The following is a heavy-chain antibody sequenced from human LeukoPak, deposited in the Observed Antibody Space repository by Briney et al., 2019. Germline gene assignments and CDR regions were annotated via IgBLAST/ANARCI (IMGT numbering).Heavy chain of an antibody. CDR3: ARGMGRTTGGY. J-gene: IGHJ4*02. Sequence: GGSLRLSCAASGFTFSSYWMHWVRQAPGKGLMWVSRINSDGSSTNYADSVKGRFTISRDNAKNTLYLQMNSLRADDTAVYYCARGMGRTTGGYWGQGTLVTVSS. D-gene: IGHD1-7*01. CDR1: GFTFSSYW. CDR2: INSDGSST. V-gene: IGHV3-74*01.